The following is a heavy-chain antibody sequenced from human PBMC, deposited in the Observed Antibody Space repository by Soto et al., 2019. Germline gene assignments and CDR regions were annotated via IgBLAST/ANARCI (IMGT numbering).Heavy chain of an antibody. CDR2: VSFDSKNK. CDR3: VRFVNYYYYGVDV. CDR1: GFSFDSYS. V-gene: IGHV3-30*03. D-gene: IGHD2-21*01. J-gene: IGHJ6*02. Sequence: PGGSLRLSCAASGFSFDSYSMHWVRQAPGKGLEWVTTVSFDSKNKYYIDSVEGRFTISRDNSKKMLYLQMNSLRHEDMAVYYCVRFVNYYYYGVDVWGQGTTVTVSS.